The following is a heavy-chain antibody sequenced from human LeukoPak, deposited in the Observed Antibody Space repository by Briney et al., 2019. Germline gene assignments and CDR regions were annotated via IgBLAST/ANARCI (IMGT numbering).Heavy chain of an antibody. J-gene: IGHJ5*02. D-gene: IGHD2-15*01. CDR1: GFTFSSYA. V-gene: IGHV3-23*01. Sequence: GGSLRLSCAASGFTFSSYAMSWVRQAPGKGLEWVSAISGSGGSTYYADSVKGRFTISRDNSKNTLYLQMNSLRAEDTAVYYCERDIVVVVAYNWFDPWGQGTLVTVSS. CDR2: ISGSGGST. CDR3: ERDIVVVVAYNWFDP.